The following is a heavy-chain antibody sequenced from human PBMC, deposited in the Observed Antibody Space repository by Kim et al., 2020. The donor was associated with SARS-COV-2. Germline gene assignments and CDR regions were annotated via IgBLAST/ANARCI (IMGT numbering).Heavy chain of an antibody. D-gene: IGHD2-2*01. CDR3: AKAGPYCSSTSCYLCPDY. CDR1: GFTFSSYG. Sequence: GGSLRLSCAASGFTFSSYGMHWVRQAPGKGLEWVAVISYDGSNKYYADSVKGRFTISRDNSKTTLYLQMNSLRAEDTAVYYCAKAGPYCSSTSCYLCPDYWGQGTLVTVSS. V-gene: IGHV3-30*18. J-gene: IGHJ4*02. CDR2: ISYDGSNK.